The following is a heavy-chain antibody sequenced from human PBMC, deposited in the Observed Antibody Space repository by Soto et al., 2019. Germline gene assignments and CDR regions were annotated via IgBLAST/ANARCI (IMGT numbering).Heavy chain of an antibody. D-gene: IGHD3-16*01. CDR3: AREGEGIPAHRY. V-gene: IGHV1-69*06. Sequence: QVQLMQSGAEVKKPGSSVKVSCKASGDTFTTYTINWVRQAPGQGLEWMGGIVPILGAGNYAQKFQGRVTITADRSTTTAYLDLSSLRSDDTAVYYCAREGEGIPAHRYWGQGTLVTVSS. J-gene: IGHJ4*02. CDR2: IVPILGAG. CDR1: GDTFTTYT.